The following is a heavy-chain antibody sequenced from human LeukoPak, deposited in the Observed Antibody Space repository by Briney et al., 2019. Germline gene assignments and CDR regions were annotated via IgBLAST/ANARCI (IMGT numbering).Heavy chain of an antibody. D-gene: IGHD1-26*01. CDR3: ARWGLRSSGFDY. CDR2: IYHSGST. J-gene: IGHJ4*02. Sequence: SETLSLICTVSGGSMNTYYWSWIRQTPGKGLECIGYIYHSGSTYYNPSLKSRVTISVDTSKNQFSLKLSSVTAADTAVYYCARWGLRSSGFDYWGQGTLVTVSS. V-gene: IGHV4-59*01. CDR1: GGSMNTYY.